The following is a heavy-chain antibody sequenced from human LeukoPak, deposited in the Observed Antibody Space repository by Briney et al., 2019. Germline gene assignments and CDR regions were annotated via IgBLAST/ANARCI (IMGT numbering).Heavy chain of an antibody. V-gene: IGHV1-8*03. CDR1: GYTFTSYD. J-gene: IGHJ3*02. Sequence: GASVKVSCKASGYTFTSYDINWVRQATGQGLEWMGWMNPNSGNTGYAQKFQGRVTITADESTSTAYMELSSLRSEDTAVYYCARDGKAATDAFDIWGQGTMVTVSS. CDR2: MNPNSGNT. CDR3: ARDGKAATDAFDI. D-gene: IGHD2-15*01.